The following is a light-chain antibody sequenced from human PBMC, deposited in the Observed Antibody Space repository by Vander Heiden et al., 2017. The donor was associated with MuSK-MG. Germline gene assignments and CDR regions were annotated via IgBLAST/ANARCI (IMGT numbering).Light chain of an antibody. Sequence: QSALTQPASVSGSPGQSITITCTGTYTDVGGYNYVSWYQQHPGKAPKLMVYEVSKRPPGVSNRFSGSKSGDTASLTISGLQAEDEADYYCNSYTTFNSYVFGSGTKVTVL. CDR3: NSYTTFNSYV. J-gene: IGLJ1*01. V-gene: IGLV2-14*01. CDR2: EVS. CDR1: YTDVGGYNY.